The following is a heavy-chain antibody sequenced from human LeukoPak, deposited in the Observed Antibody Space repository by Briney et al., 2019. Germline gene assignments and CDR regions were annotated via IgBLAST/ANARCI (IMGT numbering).Heavy chain of an antibody. J-gene: IGHJ4*02. Sequence: VASVKVSCKASGYTLTGYYMHWVRQAPGQGLEWMGWINPNSGGTNYAQKFQGRVTMTRDTSISTAYMELSRLRSDDTAVYYCARDRVYGGNSGAEWGQGTLVTVSS. CDR1: GYTLTGYY. CDR3: ARDRVYGGNSGAE. CDR2: INPNSGGT. V-gene: IGHV1-2*02. D-gene: IGHD4-23*01.